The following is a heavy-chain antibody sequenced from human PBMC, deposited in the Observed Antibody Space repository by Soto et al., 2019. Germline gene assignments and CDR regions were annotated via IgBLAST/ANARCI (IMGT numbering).Heavy chain of an antibody. CDR1: GGSISSSSYY. V-gene: IGHV4-39*01. D-gene: IGHD2-2*01. Sequence: PSETLSLTCTVSGGSISSSSYYWGWIRQPPGKRLEWIGSIYYSGSTYYNPSLKSRVTISVDTSKNQFSLKLSSVTAADTAVYYCARGRIVVVPAANGGVFQHCGQGTLVIGSS. CDR2: IYYSGST. J-gene: IGHJ1*01. CDR3: ARGRIVVVPAANGGVFQH.